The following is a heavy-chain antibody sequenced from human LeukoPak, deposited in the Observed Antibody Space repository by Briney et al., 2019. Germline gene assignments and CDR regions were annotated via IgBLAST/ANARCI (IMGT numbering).Heavy chain of an antibody. D-gene: IGHD2-15*01. J-gene: IGHJ4*02. V-gene: IGHV4-59*01. CDR3: AREPPYCSRGSCYSGSGTGFDY. CDR2: IYYSGST. CDR1: GGSISSYY. Sequence: SETLSLTCTVSGGSISSYYWSWIRQPPGKGLEWIGYIYYSGSTNYNPSLKSRVTISVDTSKNQFSLKLSSVTAADTAVYYCAREPPYCSRGSCYSGSGTGFDYWGQGTLVTVSS.